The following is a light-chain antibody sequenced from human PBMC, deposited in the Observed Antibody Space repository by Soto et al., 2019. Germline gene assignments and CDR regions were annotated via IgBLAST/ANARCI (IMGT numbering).Light chain of an antibody. J-gene: IGLJ1*01. CDR3: SSYTNSSPFV. Sequence: QSVLTQPASVSGSPGQSITIPCTGTSSDAGGYNYVSWYQQHPGKAPKLMIYDVSYWPSGVSSRFSGSKSGNTASLTISGLQAEDEADYYCSSYTNSSPFVFGTGTKVTVL. V-gene: IGLV2-14*01. CDR1: SSDAGGYNY. CDR2: DVS.